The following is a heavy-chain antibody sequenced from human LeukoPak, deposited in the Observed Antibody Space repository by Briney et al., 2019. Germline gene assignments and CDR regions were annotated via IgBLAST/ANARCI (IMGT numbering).Heavy chain of an antibody. J-gene: IGHJ1*01. CDR3: ARQRWAAGRYFQH. CDR2: IYYSGST. D-gene: IGHD6-13*01. V-gene: IGHV4-59*08. Sequence: SETLSLTCTVSGASISSYYWSWIRQPPGKGLEWIGYIYYSGSTNYNPSLKSRVTFSVDTSKNQFSLKLSSVTAADTAVYYCARQRWAAGRYFQHWGQGTLVTVSS. CDR1: GASISSYY.